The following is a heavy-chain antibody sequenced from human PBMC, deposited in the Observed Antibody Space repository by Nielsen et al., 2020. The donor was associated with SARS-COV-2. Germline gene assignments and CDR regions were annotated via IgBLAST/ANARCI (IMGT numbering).Heavy chain of an antibody. J-gene: IGHJ6*02. CDR2: INWNGGST. D-gene: IGHD4-23*01. CDR1: GFTFDDYG. Sequence: GGSLRLSCAASGFTFDDYGMSWVRQAPGKGLEWVSGINWNGGSTGYADSVKGRFTISRDNAKNSLYLQMNSLRAEDTALYHCARLRWQDGYYYGMDVWGQGTTVTVSS. CDR3: ARLRWQDGYYYGMDV. V-gene: IGHV3-20*01.